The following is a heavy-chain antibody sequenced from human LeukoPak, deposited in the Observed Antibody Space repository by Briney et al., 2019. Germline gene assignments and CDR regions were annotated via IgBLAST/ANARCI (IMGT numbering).Heavy chain of an antibody. Sequence: ASVTVSCKASGYTFTSYGISWVRQAPGQGLEWMGWISAYNGNTNYAQKLQGGVTMTTDTSTSTAYMELRSLRSDDTAVYYCARGRHVAAAGDFDYWGQGTLVTVSS. D-gene: IGHD6-13*01. V-gene: IGHV1-18*01. CDR1: GYTFTSYG. CDR3: ARGRHVAAAGDFDY. J-gene: IGHJ4*02. CDR2: ISAYNGNT.